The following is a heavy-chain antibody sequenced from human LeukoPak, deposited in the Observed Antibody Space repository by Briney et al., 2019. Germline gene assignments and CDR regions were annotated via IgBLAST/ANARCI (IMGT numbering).Heavy chain of an antibody. CDR2: ISYDGSIK. CDR3: LYSSSSGDY. V-gene: IGHV3-30-3*01. J-gene: IGHJ4*02. Sequence: GRSLRLSCAASGFPFSSYSIHWVRQAPGKGLEWVAVISYDGSIKYYADSVKGRFTISRDNSKNTLYLQMNSLRAEDTAVYYCLYSSSSGDYWGQGTLVTVSS. CDR1: GFPFSSYS. D-gene: IGHD6-13*01.